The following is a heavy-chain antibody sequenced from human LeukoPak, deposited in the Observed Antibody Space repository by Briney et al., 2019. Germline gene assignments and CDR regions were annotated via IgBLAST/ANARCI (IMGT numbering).Heavy chain of an antibody. CDR3: AKNQNFGWLPHDY. V-gene: IGHV3-23*01. CDR1: GFTFSSYA. Sequence: GGSLRLSCAASGFTFSSYAMSWVRQAPGKGLEWVAAISGSGGSTYYADSVKGRFTISRDNSRNTLYLQMNSLRAEDTAVYYWAKNQNFGWLPHDYCGQGTPVSVSS. CDR2: ISGSGGST. J-gene: IGHJ4*02. D-gene: IGHD3-9*01.